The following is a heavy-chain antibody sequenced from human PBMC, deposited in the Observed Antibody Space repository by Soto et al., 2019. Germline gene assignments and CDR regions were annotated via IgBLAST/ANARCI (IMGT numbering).Heavy chain of an antibody. CDR1: GYKFNSFG. D-gene: IGHD3-3*01. CDR2: ISAYNGNT. J-gene: IGHJ6*03. CDR3: ARAIGDFWYGHHFYMDV. V-gene: IGHV1-18*01. Sequence: QVQLMQSGAEVKKPGASINVSCQASGYKFNSFGIAWVRQAPGQGLEWLGWISAYNGNTNYTQKLQGRVNLTTDPPTTTAYREVRSLRSDDTAIFYCARAIGDFWYGHHFYMDVWGKGTTVIVTS.